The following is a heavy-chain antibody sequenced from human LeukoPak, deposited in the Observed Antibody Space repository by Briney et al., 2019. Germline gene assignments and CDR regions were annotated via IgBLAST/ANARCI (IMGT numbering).Heavy chain of an antibody. Sequence: GSLRLSCTGSGFIFGDHAMAWVRQAPGKGLEWVGFIRSKAYGGTTEYAASVKGRFTISRDDSRGIAYLEMNSLKTEDTAVYYCARGPILLWLHNGMDVWGQGTTVTVSS. V-gene: IGHV3-49*04. CDR2: IRSKAYGGTT. CDR3: ARGPILLWLHNGMDV. CDR1: GFIFGDHA. J-gene: IGHJ6*02. D-gene: IGHD4-23*01.